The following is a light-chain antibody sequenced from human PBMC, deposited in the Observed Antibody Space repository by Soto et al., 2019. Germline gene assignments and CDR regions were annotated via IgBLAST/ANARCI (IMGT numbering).Light chain of an antibody. V-gene: IGKV1-5*03. CDR2: KAS. CDR1: QSISTW. CDR3: QQYSSYWT. Sequence: DSQMTQSPSGLPASVGDRVAITCRASQSISTWLAWYQQKPGKAPNLLIYKASYLASGVPSRFSGGGSGTEFTLTISSLQPDDFATYYCQQYSSYWTFGQGTKVDIK. J-gene: IGKJ1*01.